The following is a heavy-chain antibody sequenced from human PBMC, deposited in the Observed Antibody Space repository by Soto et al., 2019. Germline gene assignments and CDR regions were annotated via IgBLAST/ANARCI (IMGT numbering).Heavy chain of an antibody. Sequence: ESGGGLIQPGGSLRFSCAASGFTVSSNYMSWVRQAPGKGLEWVSVIYSGGGTHYADSVKGRFTISRDNSKNTLYLQMNSLRAEDTAVYYCARDPVAPTAHHYYGMDVWGQGTTVTVSS. CDR2: IYSGGGT. D-gene: IGHD6-13*01. CDR1: GFTVSSNY. CDR3: ARDPVAPTAHHYYGMDV. J-gene: IGHJ6*02. V-gene: IGHV3-53*01.